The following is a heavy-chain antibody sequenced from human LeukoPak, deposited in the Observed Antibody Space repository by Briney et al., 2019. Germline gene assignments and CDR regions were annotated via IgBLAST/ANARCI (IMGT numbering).Heavy chain of an antibody. CDR2: IQEDGKKE. Sequence: GGSLRLSCEASGFTFTKFWMSWVRQAPGKGLEWVANIQEDGKKENYVDSVRGRFTISRDNAKNSIYLQMNSLRVEDTAVYYCARGLGGDTAMGDRGYYYYYYMDVWGKGTTVTVSS. CDR3: ARGLGGDTAMGDRGYYYYYYMDV. J-gene: IGHJ6*03. V-gene: IGHV3-7*01. D-gene: IGHD5-18*01. CDR1: GFTFTKFW.